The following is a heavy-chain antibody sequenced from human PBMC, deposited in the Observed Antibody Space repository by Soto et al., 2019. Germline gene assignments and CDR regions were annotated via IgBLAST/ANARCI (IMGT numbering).Heavy chain of an antibody. CDR3: ARDFVAAGYYYYGMDV. CDR2: INPNSGGT. J-gene: IGHJ6*02. CDR1: GYTFTGYY. D-gene: IGHD6-13*01. V-gene: IGHV1-2*04. Sequence: ASVKVSCKASGYTFTGYYMHWVRQAPGQGLEWMGWINPNSGGTNYAQKFQGWVTMTRHTSISTAYMELSRLRSDDTAVYYCARDFVAAGYYYYGMDVWGQGTTVTVSS.